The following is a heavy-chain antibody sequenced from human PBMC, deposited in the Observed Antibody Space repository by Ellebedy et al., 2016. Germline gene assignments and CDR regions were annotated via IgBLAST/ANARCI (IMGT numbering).Heavy chain of an antibody. J-gene: IGHJ4*02. Sequence: GESLKISXAASGSTFSSYGMHWVRQAPGKGLEWVAVISYDGSNKYYAASVKGRFTISRDNSKNTMYLQMNSLRAEDTAVYYCAKGQSIAVAGTDYWGQGTLVTVSS. CDR1: GSTFSSYG. CDR3: AKGQSIAVAGTDY. D-gene: IGHD6-19*01. CDR2: ISYDGSNK. V-gene: IGHV3-30*18.